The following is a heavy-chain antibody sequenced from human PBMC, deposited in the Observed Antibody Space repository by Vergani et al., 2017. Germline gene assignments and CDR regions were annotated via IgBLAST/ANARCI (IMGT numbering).Heavy chain of an antibody. Sequence: QVQLVQSGAEVKKPGASVEVSCKASGYTFSTYGISWVRQAPGQGLEWMGWISAYNGNTNYAQNLQGRVTMTTETSTSTAYMELRSLRSDDTAVYYCARXPSYCSSTSCYLDYWGQGTLVTVSS. V-gene: IGHV1-18*01. CDR3: ARXPSYCSSTSCYLDY. CDR1: GYTFSTYG. D-gene: IGHD2-2*01. J-gene: IGHJ4*02. CDR2: ISAYNGNT.